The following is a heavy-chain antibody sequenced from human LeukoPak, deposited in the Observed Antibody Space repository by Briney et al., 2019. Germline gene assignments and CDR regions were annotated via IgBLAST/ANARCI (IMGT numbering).Heavy chain of an antibody. D-gene: IGHD5-12*01. CDR1: GFTFSSYW. CDR3: AREAGGYVGVTYYYHHYMDV. J-gene: IGHJ6*03. Sequence: GGSLRLSCAASGFTFSSYWMSWVRQAPGKGLEWVANIKQDGSEKYYVDSVKGRFTISRDNSKNTLYLQMTSLRAEDTAIYYRAREAGGYVGVTYYYHHYMDVWGKGTTVTVSS. CDR2: IKQDGSEK. V-gene: IGHV3-7*03.